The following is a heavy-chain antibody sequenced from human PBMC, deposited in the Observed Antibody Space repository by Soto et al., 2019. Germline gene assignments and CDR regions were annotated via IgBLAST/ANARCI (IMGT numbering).Heavy chain of an antibody. CDR3: ARGFQFSSAPDFGKGYYFDY. CDR1: GGSISSGGYY. CDR2: IYYSGST. J-gene: IGHJ4*02. Sequence: SETLSLTCTVSGGSISSGGYYWSWIRQHPGKGLEWIGYIYYSGSTYYNPSLKSRVTISVDTSENQFSLKLSSVTAADTAVYYCARGFQFSSAPDFGKGYYFDYWGQGTLVTVSS. D-gene: IGHD3-3*01. V-gene: IGHV4-31*03.